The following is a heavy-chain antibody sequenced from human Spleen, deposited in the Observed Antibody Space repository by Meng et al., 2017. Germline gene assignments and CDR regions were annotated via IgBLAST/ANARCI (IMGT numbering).Heavy chain of an antibody. D-gene: IGHD6-19*01. Sequence: QVQLARSGAEVRKPGASVKVSCKTSGYIFASYGISWVRQAPGQGLERMGGIIPIFGTANYAQKFQGRVTITADKSTSTAYMELSSLRSEDTAVYYCARTDSSGWYSFDYWGQGTLVTVSS. J-gene: IGHJ4*02. V-gene: IGHV1-69*06. CDR1: GYIFASYG. CDR2: IIPIFGTA. CDR3: ARTDSSGWYSFDY.